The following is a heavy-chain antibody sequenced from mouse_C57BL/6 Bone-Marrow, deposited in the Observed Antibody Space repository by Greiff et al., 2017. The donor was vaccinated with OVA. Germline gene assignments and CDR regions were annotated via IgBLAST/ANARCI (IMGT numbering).Heavy chain of an antibody. CDR2: ISSGGDYI. Sequence: EVQGVESGAGLVKPGGSLKLSCAASGFTFSSYAMSWVRQTPEKRLEWVAYISSGGDYIYYADTVKGRFTISRDNARNTLYLQMSSLKSEDTAMYYCTRDRGYYGNYPFDYWGQGTTLTVSS. CDR1: GFTFSSYA. D-gene: IGHD2-1*01. V-gene: IGHV5-9-1*02. CDR3: TRDRGYYGNYPFDY. J-gene: IGHJ2*01.